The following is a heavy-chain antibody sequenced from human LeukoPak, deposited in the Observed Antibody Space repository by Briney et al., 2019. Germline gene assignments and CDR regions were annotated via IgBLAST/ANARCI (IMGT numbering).Heavy chain of an antibody. CDR2: ISGSGGST. V-gene: IGHV3-23*01. D-gene: IGHD3-3*01. J-gene: IGHJ6*04. CDR3: ANVYSYDFWSGYYPEELFFGTGLTVLDV. CDR1: GFTFSSYA. Sequence: GGSLRLSCAAPGFTFSSYAMSWVRQAPGKGLEWVSAISGSGGSTYYADSVKGRFTISRDNSKNTLYLQMNSLRAEDTAVYYCANVYSYDFWSGYYPEELFFGTGLTVLDVWGKGTMVTVSS.